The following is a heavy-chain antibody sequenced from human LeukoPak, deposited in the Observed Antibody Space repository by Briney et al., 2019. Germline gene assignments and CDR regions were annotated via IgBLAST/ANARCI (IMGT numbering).Heavy chain of an antibody. CDR3: TRVGYIDEGIDY. Sequence: GGSLRFSCVASGFPFSSYWMTWVRQAPGKGLEWVANIKQDGSKKSYVDSVKGRFTISRDNAKNSLYLQMNSLRAEDTAIYYCTRVGYIDEGIDYWGQGTLVTVSS. CDR1: GFPFSSYW. D-gene: IGHD5-24*01. J-gene: IGHJ4*02. V-gene: IGHV3-7*04. CDR2: IKQDGSKK.